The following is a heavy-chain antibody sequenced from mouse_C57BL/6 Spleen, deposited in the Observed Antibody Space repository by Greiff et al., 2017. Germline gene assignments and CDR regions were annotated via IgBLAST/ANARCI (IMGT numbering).Heavy chain of an antibody. CDR1: GFTFSSYA. CDR2: ISSGGDYI. CDR3: TRAAQATFFAY. J-gene: IGHJ3*01. D-gene: IGHD3-2*02. V-gene: IGHV5-9-1*02. Sequence: EVQVVESGEGLVKPGGSLKLSCAASGFTFSSYAMSWVRQTPEKRLEWVAYISSGGDYIYYADTVKGRFPISRDNARNTLYLQMSSLKSEDTAMYYCTRAAQATFFAYWGQGTLVTVSA.